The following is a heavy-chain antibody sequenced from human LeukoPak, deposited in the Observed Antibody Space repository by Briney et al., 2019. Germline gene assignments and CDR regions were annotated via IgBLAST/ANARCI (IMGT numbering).Heavy chain of an antibody. CDR3: VKAHDSDSSFAY. CDR2: IYPSGST. CDR1: GFSVSANY. D-gene: IGHD3-22*01. J-gene: IGHJ4*02. Sequence: PGGSLRLSCAASGFSVSANYMICVRQAPGKGLEWVARIYPSGSTFYADSVRGRFTISRDNSENTLYRAMNSLTAGDTAIYYCVKAHDSDSSFAYWGQGTLVTVSS. V-gene: IGHV3-53*01.